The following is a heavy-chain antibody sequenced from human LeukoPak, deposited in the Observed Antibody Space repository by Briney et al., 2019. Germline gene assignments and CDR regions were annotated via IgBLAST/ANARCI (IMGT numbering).Heavy chain of an antibody. CDR3: ARWYGSTGTCYYLDY. J-gene: IGHJ4*02. V-gene: IGHV4-34*01. Sequence: PSEPLSLTCAVYGGSFSGYYWSWIPQPPGKGLEGIGEINHRGRINYNPSLKSRVTISVDTSKNQFSLKLSSVTAAETAVYYCARWYGSTGTCYYLDYWGQGTLVTVSS. CDR2: INHRGRI. CDR1: GGSFSGYY. D-gene: IGHD2-15*01.